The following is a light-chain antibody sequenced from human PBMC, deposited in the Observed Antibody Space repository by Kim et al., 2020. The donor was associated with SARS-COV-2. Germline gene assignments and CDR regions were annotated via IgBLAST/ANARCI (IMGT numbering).Light chain of an antibody. CDR3: QQYGSSPGYT. CDR2: GAS. Sequence: EIVLRQSPGTLSLSPGERATLSCRASQSVSSSYLAWYQQKPGQAPRLLIYGASSRATGIPDRFSGSGSGTDFTLTISRLEPEDFAVYYCQQYGSSPGYTFGQGTKLEI. CDR1: QSVSSSY. V-gene: IGKV3-20*01. J-gene: IGKJ2*01.